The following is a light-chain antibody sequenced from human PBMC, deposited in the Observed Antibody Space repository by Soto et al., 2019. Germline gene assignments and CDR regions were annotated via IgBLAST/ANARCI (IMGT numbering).Light chain of an antibody. V-gene: IGLV2-8*01. J-gene: IGLJ1*01. CDR3: NYQADNGKHV. CDR2: EVS. CDR1: SNDVGHSSF. Sequence: QSALTQPPSASGSPGQSVTISCTGNSNDVGHSSFISWYQQHPGKGPKLIIYEVSKRPSGVPDRFSGSKSGNTASLSVSGLQDEDDADYFCNYQADNGKHVFGTGTKVTVL.